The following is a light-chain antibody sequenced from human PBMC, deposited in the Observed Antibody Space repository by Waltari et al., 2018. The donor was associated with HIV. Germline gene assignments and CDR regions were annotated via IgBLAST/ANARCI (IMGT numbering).Light chain of an antibody. CDR3: QHYNGYPIS. CDR1: QSLNGW. CDR2: KTS. J-gene: IGKJ4*01. V-gene: IGKV1-5*03. Sequence: DIQMTQSPSTLSAYVGDRVTITCRASQSLNGWLAWYQQKSGKAPKLLIYKTSILQNEVPSRFSGSGSGTEFTLTISSLQPDDLATYHCQHYNGYPISFGGGTKVEI.